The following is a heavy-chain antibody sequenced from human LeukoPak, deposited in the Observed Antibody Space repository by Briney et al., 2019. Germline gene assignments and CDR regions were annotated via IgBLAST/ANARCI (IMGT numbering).Heavy chain of an antibody. J-gene: IGHJ4*02. V-gene: IGHV1-69*05. CDR2: IIPIFGTA. Sequence: SVKVSCKASGGTFSSYAISWVRQAPGQGLEWMGRIIPIFGTANYAQKFQGRVTITTDESTSTAYMELSSPRSEDTAVYYCARDGGYSGYDKGFYWGQGTLVTVSS. CDR1: GGTFSSYA. D-gene: IGHD5-12*01. CDR3: ARDGGYSGYDKGFY.